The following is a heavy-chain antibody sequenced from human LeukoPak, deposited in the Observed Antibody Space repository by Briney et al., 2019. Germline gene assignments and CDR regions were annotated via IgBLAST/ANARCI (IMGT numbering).Heavy chain of an antibody. J-gene: IGHJ5*02. CDR2: VFYTGST. D-gene: IGHD1-1*01. CDR1: GGSFSGYY. V-gene: IGHV4-59*01. CDR3: ARNDYQFAP. Sequence: SETLSLTCAVSGGSFSGYYWSWIRQAPGKGLEWIGYVFYTGSTDYNPSLRSRVTISADTSKKQFSLKLTSVTAADTAVYYCARNDYQFAPWGQGTLVTVSS.